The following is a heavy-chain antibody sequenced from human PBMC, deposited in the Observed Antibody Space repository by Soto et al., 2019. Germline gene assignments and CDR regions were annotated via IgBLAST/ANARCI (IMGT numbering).Heavy chain of an antibody. CDR1: GFTFSSYE. Sequence: EVQLVESGGDLVQPGGSLRLSCAASGFTFSSYEMNWVRQAPGRGPEWISYISSSGDLIYYADSVRGRFTVSRDSAKNSMYLQMNSLRAEDTAVYYCAREEINCGGDCFSLWGQGTLVTVSS. D-gene: IGHD2-21*02. V-gene: IGHV3-48*03. J-gene: IGHJ4*02. CDR2: ISSSGDLI. CDR3: AREEINCGGDCFSL.